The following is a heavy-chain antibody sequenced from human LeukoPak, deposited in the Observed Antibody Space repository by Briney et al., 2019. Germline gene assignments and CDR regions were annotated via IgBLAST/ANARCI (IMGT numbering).Heavy chain of an antibody. D-gene: IGHD3-22*01. CDR3: ARQKDITIIVVVTPFDY. Sequence: SETLSLTCTVSGGSISSSSYYLGWIRQPPGKGLEWIGSIYYSGSTYYNPSLKSRVTISVDTSKNQFSLKLSSVTAADTAVYYCARQKDITIIVVVTPFDYWGQGTLVTVSS. V-gene: IGHV4-39*01. CDR1: GGSISSSSYY. CDR2: IYYSGST. J-gene: IGHJ4*02.